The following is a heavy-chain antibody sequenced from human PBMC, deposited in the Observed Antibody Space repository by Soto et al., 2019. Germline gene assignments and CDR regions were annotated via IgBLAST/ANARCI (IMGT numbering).Heavy chain of an antibody. V-gene: IGHV1-2*04. CDR2: INPNSGGT. CDR3: AREIGGWYIPNNYHSYAMDV. J-gene: IGHJ6*02. CDR1: GYTFTGYY. Sequence: GASVKVSCKASGYTFTGYYMHWVRQAPGQGLEWMGWINPNSGGTNYAQKFQGWVTMTRDTSISTAYMELSRLRSDDTAVYYCAREIGGWYIPNNYHSYAMDVWGQATTVTVS. D-gene: IGHD6-19*01.